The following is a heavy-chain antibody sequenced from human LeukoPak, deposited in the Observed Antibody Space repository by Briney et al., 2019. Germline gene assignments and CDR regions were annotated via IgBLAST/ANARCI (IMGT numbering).Heavy chain of an antibody. V-gene: IGHV6-1*01. J-gene: IGHJ5*02. CDR2: TYYRDKWYN. D-gene: IGHD3-10*01. CDR3: ARDGPITMVRGVIITPNWFDP. Sequence: SQTLSLTCAISGDSVSSNSAAWNWIRQSPSRGLEWLGRTYYRDKWYNDYAVSVKSRITINPDTSKNQFSLQLNSVTPEDTAVYYCARDGPITMVRGVIITPNWFDPWGQGTLVTVSS. CDR1: GDSVSSNSAA.